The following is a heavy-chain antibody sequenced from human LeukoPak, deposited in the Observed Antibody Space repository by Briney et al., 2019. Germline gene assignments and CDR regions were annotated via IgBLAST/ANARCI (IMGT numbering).Heavy chain of an antibody. CDR2: IYYSGST. V-gene: IGHV4-39*01. CDR1: GGSISSSSYY. Sequence: PSETLSLTCTVSGGSISSSSYYWGWIRQPPGKGLEWIGSIYYSGSTYYNPSLKSRVTISVDTSKNQFSLKLSSVTAADTAVYYCARIIVVVPAAKDWFDPWGQGTLVTVSS. CDR3: ARIIVVVPAAKDWFDP. J-gene: IGHJ5*02. D-gene: IGHD2-2*01.